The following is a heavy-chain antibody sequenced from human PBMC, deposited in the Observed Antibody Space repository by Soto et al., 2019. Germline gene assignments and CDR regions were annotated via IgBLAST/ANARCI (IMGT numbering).Heavy chain of an antibody. CDR1: GFTFTSSA. V-gene: IGHV1-58*02. J-gene: IGHJ5*02. Sequence: QMQLVQSGPEVKKPGTSVKVSCKASGFTFTSSAMQWVRQTRGQRLEGIGWVVVDSDHTNYAQKFQERVTITRDISTDTVDIELSSRTSEDTAVYYCAADHTYRYGFGWWFDPWGQGTLVTVSS. CDR2: VVVDSDHT. CDR3: AADHTYRYGFGWWFDP. D-gene: IGHD5-18*01.